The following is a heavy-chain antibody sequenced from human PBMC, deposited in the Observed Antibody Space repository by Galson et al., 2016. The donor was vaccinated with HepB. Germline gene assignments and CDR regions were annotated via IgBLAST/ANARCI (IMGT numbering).Heavy chain of an antibody. Sequence: SVKVSCKASGYSFSNYDIHWVRQAIGQGLEWMGRMNPNRDDTDFAQRFQGRVTMTRNTSISTAYMELSRLRSEDTAVYYCAELSFDFWRTSALDIWGQGTTVTVS. D-gene: IGHD3-3*01. V-gene: IGHV1-8*02. CDR3: AELSFDFWRTSALDI. CDR1: GYSFSNYD. CDR2: MNPNRDDT. J-gene: IGHJ3*02.